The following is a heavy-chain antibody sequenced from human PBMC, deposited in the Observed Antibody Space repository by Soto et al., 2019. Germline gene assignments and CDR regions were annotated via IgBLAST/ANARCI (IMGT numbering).Heavy chain of an antibody. CDR2: ISYDGSNK. Sequence: QVQLVESGGGVVQPGRSLRLSCAASGFTFSSYAMHWVRQAPGKGLEWVAVISYDGSNKYYADSVKGRFTISRDNXKXXLYLQMNSLRAEDTAVYYCARGGATGSYYYYGMDVWGQGTTVTVSS. CDR3: ARGGATGSYYYYGMDV. V-gene: IGHV3-30-3*01. CDR1: GFTFSSYA. J-gene: IGHJ6*02. D-gene: IGHD1-1*01.